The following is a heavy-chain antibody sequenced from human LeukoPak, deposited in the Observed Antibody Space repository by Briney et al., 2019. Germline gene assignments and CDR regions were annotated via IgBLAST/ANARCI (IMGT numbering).Heavy chain of an antibody. D-gene: IGHD1-1*01. V-gene: IGHV3-21*01. J-gene: IGHJ4*02. CDR3: ARDMDQLPDEN. CDR1: GFRFSGYS. Sequence: GGSLRLSCVASGFRFSGYSMNWVRQAPGKGLEWVSIINDYSTEIHYADSVKGRFTISRDNAKNSLHLQMSSLRVEDTAVYYCARDMDQLPDENWGRGTLVTVSS. CDR2: INDYSTEI.